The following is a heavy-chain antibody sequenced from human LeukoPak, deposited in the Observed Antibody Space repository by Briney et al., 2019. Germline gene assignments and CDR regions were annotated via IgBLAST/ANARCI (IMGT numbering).Heavy chain of an antibody. Sequence: SETLSLTCAIYGGSFSGYYWSWIRQPPGKGLEWIGEINHSGSTNYNPSLKSRVSISVDTSKNQFSLKLNSVTAADTAVYYCARAPGAAIDWGQGTLVTVSS. CDR3: ARAPGAAID. D-gene: IGHD2-2*01. CDR1: GGSFSGYY. CDR2: INHSGST. J-gene: IGHJ4*02. V-gene: IGHV4-34*01.